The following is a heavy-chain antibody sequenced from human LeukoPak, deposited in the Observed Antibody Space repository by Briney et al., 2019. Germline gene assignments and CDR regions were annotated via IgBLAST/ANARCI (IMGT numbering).Heavy chain of an antibody. J-gene: IGHJ3*02. V-gene: IGHV4-39*07. CDR1: GGSISSSSYY. CDR2: IYYSGST. D-gene: IGHD3-10*01. CDR3: AREAMVRGAADAFDI. Sequence: SETLSLTCTVSGGSISSSSYYWGWIRQPPGKGLEWIGSIYYSGSTYYNPSLKSRVTISVDTSKNQFSLKLSSVTAADTAVYYCAREAMVRGAADAFDIWGQGTMVTVSS.